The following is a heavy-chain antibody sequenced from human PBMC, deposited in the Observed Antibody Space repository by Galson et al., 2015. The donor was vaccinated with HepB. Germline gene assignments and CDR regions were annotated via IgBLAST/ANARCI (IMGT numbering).Heavy chain of an antibody. CDR3: TTFSGIVVVPAARAYDY. Sequence: SLRLSCAASGFTFSNAWMNWVRQAPGKGLEWVGRIKSKTDGGTTDYAAPVKGRFTISRDDSKNTLYLQMNSLKTEDTAVYYCTTFSGIVVVPAARAYDYWGQGTLVTVSS. CDR2: IKSKTDGGTT. V-gene: IGHV3-15*07. CDR1: GFTFSNAW. D-gene: IGHD2-2*01. J-gene: IGHJ4*02.